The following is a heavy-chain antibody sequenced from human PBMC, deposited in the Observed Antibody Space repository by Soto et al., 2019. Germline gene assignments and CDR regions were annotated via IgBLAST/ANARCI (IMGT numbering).Heavy chain of an antibody. CDR1: GFTFSSYA. D-gene: IGHD3-22*01. CDR2: ISGSGGST. V-gene: IGHV3-23*01. Sequence: EVQLLESGGGLVQPGGSLRLSCAASGFTFSSYAMSWVRQAPGKGLEWVSAISGSGGSTYYADSVKGRFTISRDNSKNTLYLQMNSLRAEDTAVYYCARDYDSSGYYSCYAFDIWGQGTMVTVSS. J-gene: IGHJ3*02. CDR3: ARDYDSSGYYSCYAFDI.